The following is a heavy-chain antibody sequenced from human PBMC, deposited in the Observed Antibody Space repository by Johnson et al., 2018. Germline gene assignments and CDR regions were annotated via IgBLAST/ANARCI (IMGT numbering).Heavy chain of an antibody. J-gene: IGHJ4*02. CDR2: ISSTDSPI. D-gene: IGHD3-10*01. V-gene: IGHV3-11*04. Sequence: VQLVESVGGLVKXGGSLRLXCAASGFTFSAYYMNWFRQAPGKGLAWISSISSTDSPIYYADSLKGRFTVSRDNSTNSVYLEMNSLRPEDTAVYYCARDSGGSASLWGQGTLVTVSS. CDR1: GFTFSAYY. CDR3: ARDSGGSASL.